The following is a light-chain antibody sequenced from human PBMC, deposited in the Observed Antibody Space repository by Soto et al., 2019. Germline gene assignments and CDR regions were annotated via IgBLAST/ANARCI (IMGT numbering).Light chain of an antibody. CDR3: QQYGSSPSLT. CDR2: GAS. Sequence: EIVMTQSPATLSVSPGDRATLSCRASQSVSSNLAWYQQKPGQAPRLLLYGASTRATGIPARFSGSGSGTEFTLTISSLQSEDFAVYYCQQYGSSPSLTFGGGTKVDNK. CDR1: QSVSSN. J-gene: IGKJ4*01. V-gene: IGKV3D-15*02.